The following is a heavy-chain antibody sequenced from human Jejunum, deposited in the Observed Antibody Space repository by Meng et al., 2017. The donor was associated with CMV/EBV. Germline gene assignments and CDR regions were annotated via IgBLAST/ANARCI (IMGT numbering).Heavy chain of an antibody. J-gene: IGHJ4*02. CDR2: IYSGGSTT. D-gene: IGHD3-22*01. V-gene: IGHV3-23*03. CDR3: AKDLFYDGSGYYLGN. Sequence: GFTFSTDAMTWVRQAPGKGLEWVSLIYSGGSTTYYADSVKGRFTISRDDSKNTLYLQMNSLRAEDTAIYYCAKDLFYDGSGYYLGNWGQGALVTVSS. CDR1: GFTFSTDA.